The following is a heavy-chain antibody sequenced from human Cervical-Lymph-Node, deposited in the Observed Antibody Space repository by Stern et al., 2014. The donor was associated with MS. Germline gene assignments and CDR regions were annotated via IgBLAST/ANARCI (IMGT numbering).Heavy chain of an antibody. CDR3: ASNVTPWFNP. D-gene: IGHD1-14*01. CDR1: GASVSSGSFY. Sequence: QLQLQESGPGLVKPSETLSLTCTVSGASVSSGSFYWSWIRQPPGKGLEWIGYIYYNGGTNCNPSLKSRFPTSVDTAKNQCSLTLPSVTAPDPAVYYGASNVTPWFNPWGQGTPVTVSS. CDR2: IYYNGGT. V-gene: IGHV4-61*01. J-gene: IGHJ5*02.